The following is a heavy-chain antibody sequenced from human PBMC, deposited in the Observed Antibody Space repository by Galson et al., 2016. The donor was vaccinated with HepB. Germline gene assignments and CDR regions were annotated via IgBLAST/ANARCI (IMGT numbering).Heavy chain of an antibody. CDR3: ARDKDYTLDY. CDR2: ISPNSGNT. J-gene: IGHJ4*02. Sequence: QSGAEVKKPGASMTVSCKPSGYTFTSSGLSWVRQATGQGLEWVGWISPNSGNTNYAQKLQGRVTMTTDTSTTTAYIELRSLTSDDTAIYYRARDKDYTLDYWGQGTLVTVSS. D-gene: IGHD4-11*01. CDR1: GYTFTSSG. V-gene: IGHV1-18*01.